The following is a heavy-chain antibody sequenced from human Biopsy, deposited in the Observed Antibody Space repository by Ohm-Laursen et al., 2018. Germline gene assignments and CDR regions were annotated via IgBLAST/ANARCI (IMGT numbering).Heavy chain of an antibody. J-gene: IGHJ5*02. CDR2: VHHDGRA. V-gene: IGHV4-34*01. CDR1: GGTYRGYY. Sequence: SETLSLTCAVYGGTYRGYYWSWIRPPPGKGLVWIGEVHHDGRANYNPALKSRVTISGDMSKKQFPLKLRGVTAADTAVYYCARFIVPSLHCSNGVCPIRWFDPWGQGTLVTVFS. CDR3: ARFIVPSLHCSNGVCPIRWFDP. D-gene: IGHD2-2*01.